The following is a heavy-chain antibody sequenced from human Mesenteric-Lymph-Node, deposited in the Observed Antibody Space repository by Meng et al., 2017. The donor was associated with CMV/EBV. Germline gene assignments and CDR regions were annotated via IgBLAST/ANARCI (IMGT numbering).Heavy chain of an antibody. CDR3: ARSPKQGVAAADY. CDR1: GGSISSGGYY. J-gene: IGHJ4*02. CDR2: IYYSGSA. D-gene: IGHD6-13*01. Sequence: CTVPGGSISSGGYYWSWIRQHPGKGLEWIGYIYYSGSANYNPSLKSRDTISVDTSKNHFSLKLSSVTAADTAVYYCARSPKQGVAAADYWGQGTLVTVSS. V-gene: IGHV4-61*08.